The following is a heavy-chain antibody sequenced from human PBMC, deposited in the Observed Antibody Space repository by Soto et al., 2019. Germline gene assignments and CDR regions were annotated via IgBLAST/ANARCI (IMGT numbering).Heavy chain of an antibody. CDR2: INRSGGT. V-gene: IGHV4-34*02. Sequence: QVQLQQWGAGLLKPSETLSLTCAVYGGSFSDDYWTWIRQPPGRGLEWIGEINRSGGTIYNPSLDSRVTISADTSKNQFSLKLTSVTAADTAVYYCERGPYSRGVGATNPSHWGQGTLVTVSS. CDR3: ERGPYSRGVGATNPSH. J-gene: IGHJ4*02. CDR1: GGSFSDDY. D-gene: IGHD1-26*01.